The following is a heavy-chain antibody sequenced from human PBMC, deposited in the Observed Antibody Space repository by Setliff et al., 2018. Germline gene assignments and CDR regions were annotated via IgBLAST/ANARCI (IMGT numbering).Heavy chain of an antibody. J-gene: IGHJ4*02. CDR3: ARAPFSSGWYGGWEYYLDY. V-gene: IGHV3-21*05. D-gene: IGHD6-19*01. CDR1: GFSFNSNI. Sequence: PGGSLRLSCAASGFSFNSNIMNWVRQAPGKGLEWISYISSTSTYIYYADSVKGRFTISRDNARNSLYLQMNSLRAEDTAVYYCARAPFSSGWYGGWEYYLDYWGQGTQVTVSS. CDR2: ISSTSTYI.